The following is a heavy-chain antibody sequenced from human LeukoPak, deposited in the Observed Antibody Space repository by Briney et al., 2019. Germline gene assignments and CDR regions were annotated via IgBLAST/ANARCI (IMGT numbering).Heavy chain of an antibody. V-gene: IGHV3-30*03. CDR1: GFTFSTYG. Sequence: QPGRSLRLSCAASGFTFSTYGMHWVRQAPGKGLEWVAVISYDGSNKYYSDSVKGRFTISRDNAKNSLYLQMNSLRAEDTAVYYCARVVVSIAARLFDYWGQGTLVTVSS. CDR2: ISYDGSNK. J-gene: IGHJ4*02. CDR3: ARVVVSIAARLFDY. D-gene: IGHD6-6*01.